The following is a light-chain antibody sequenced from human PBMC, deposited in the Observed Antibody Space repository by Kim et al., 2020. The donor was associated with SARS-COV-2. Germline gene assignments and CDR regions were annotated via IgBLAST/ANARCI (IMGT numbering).Light chain of an antibody. CDR1: SLRNNF. CDR2: GKN. CDR3: NSRDSSANRWV. Sequence: SSELTQDPAVSVALGQTVRVTCQGDSLRNNFASWXQQKPGQAPVLVIYGKNNRPSGIPDRFSGSTSGNTASLTITGAQAEDEADYYCNSRDSSANRWVFG. J-gene: IGLJ3*02. V-gene: IGLV3-19*01.